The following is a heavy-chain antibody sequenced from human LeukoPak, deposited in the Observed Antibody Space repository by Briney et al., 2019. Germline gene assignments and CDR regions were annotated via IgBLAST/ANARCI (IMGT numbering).Heavy chain of an antibody. CDR2: IKQDGSEK. CDR1: GFTFRTYW. D-gene: IGHD4-17*01. J-gene: IGHJ4*02. Sequence: GGSLRLSCEASGFTFRTYWMTWVRQAPGKDLEWVANIKQDGSEKNYVDSVKGRFTISRDNAQNSLFLQMNSLRAEDTAVYYCARAGDYGDRPYDYWGQGTLVTVSS. CDR3: ARAGDYGDRPYDY. V-gene: IGHV3-7*01.